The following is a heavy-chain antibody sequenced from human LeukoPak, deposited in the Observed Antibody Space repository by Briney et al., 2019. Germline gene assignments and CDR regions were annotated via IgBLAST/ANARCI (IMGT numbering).Heavy chain of an antibody. J-gene: IGHJ4*02. Sequence: GGSLRLSCAASGFTFDDYAMHWVRQAPGKGLEWVSGISWNSGSIGYADSVKGRFTISRDNAKNSLYLQMNSLRAEDTAVYYCAKTHRRDFWSGYSFDYWGQGTLVTVPS. CDR3: AKTHRRDFWSGYSFDY. D-gene: IGHD3-3*01. V-gene: IGHV3-9*01. CDR1: GFTFDDYA. CDR2: ISWNSGSI.